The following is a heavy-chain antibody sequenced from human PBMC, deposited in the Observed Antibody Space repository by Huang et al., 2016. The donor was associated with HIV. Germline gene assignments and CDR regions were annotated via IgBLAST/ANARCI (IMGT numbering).Heavy chain of an antibody. CDR1: GGTFSSYA. CDR3: ARARGYYDSSVSYYFDY. Sequence: QVQLVQSGAEVKKPGSSVKVSCKASGGTFSSYAISWVRPAPGQGLEWRGGIIPIVGTANYAQKCQGRVTITADESTSTAYMELSSLRSEDTAVYYCARARGYYDSSVSYYFDYWGQGTLVTVSS. J-gene: IGHJ4*02. V-gene: IGHV1-69*13. CDR2: IIPIVGTA. D-gene: IGHD3-22*01.